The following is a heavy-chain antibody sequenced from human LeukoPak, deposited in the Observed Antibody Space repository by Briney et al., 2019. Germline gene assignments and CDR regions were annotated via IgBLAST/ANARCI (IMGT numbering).Heavy chain of an antibody. V-gene: IGHV4-61*10. D-gene: IGHD1-1*01. Sequence: SETLSLTCTVSGDSISSGSYYWSWIRQPAGKGLEWIGRIYYSGSTNYNPSLKSRVTISVDTSKNQFSLKLSSVTAADTAVYYCARAPTGTVDYWGQGTLVTVSS. CDR1: GDSISSGSYY. CDR3: ARAPTGTVDY. J-gene: IGHJ4*02. CDR2: IYYSGST.